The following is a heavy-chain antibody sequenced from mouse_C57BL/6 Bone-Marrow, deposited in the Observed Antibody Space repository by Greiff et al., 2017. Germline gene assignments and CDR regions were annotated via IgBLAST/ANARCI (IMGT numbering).Heavy chain of an antibody. CDR2: IDPSDSYT. J-gene: IGHJ3*01. Sequence: QVQLKQPGAELVRPGTSVKLSCKASGYTFTSYWMHWVKQRPGQGLEWIGVIDPSDSYTNYNQKFKGKATLTVDTSSSTAYMQLSSLTSEDTAVYYCAPYGSSYPYWCQGTLVTVSA. CDR1: GYTFTSYW. D-gene: IGHD1-1*01. V-gene: IGHV1-59*01. CDR3: APYGSSYPY.